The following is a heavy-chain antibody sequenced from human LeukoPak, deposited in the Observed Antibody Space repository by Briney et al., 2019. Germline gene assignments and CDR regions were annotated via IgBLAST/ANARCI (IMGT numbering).Heavy chain of an antibody. D-gene: IGHD3-10*01. V-gene: IGHV3-21*04. CDR1: GFTFSRYS. CDR3: ARGGVDYYGSGTYYLMYYFDY. CDR2: ISSSSSYI. J-gene: IGHJ4*02. Sequence: GGSLRLSCAASGFTFSRYSVNWVRQAPGKGLEWVSSISSSSSYIYYADSVKGRFTISRDNAKNSLYLQMNSLRAEDTAVYFCARGGVDYYGSGTYYLMYYFDYWGQGALVTVSS.